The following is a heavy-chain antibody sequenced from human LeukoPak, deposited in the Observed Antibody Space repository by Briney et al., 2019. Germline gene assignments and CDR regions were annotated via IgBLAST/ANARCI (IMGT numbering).Heavy chain of an antibody. CDR1: GFTFSSYA. Sequence: GGSLRLSCVASGFTFSSYALHWLRQAPGNGLEWVAVISADGNEKYYADSVKGRFTMSRDNSKNTLFLQMNSLRTEDTAVYYCARDAPYSGGCCAFDIWGQGTTVTVSS. D-gene: IGHD6-19*01. J-gene: IGHJ3*02. V-gene: IGHV3-30-3*01. CDR2: ISADGNEK. CDR3: ARDAPYSGGCCAFDI.